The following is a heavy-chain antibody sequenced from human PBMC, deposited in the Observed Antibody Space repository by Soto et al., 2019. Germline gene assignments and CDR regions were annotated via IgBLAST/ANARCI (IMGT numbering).Heavy chain of an antibody. CDR3: ARDRDDYGSGNYYNRIDF. D-gene: IGHD3-10*01. CDR2: IIPIFGTP. CDR1: GGIFSTYA. J-gene: IGHJ4*02. V-gene: IGHV1-69*01. Sequence: QVQLVQSGAEVKKPGSSVKVSCKASGGIFSTYAISWLRQAPGQGLEWMGGIIPIFGTPNYAQRFQGRVTITGDESTITAYMELSRLRSEDTAVYYCARDRDDYGSGNYYNRIDFWGQGTPVTVSS.